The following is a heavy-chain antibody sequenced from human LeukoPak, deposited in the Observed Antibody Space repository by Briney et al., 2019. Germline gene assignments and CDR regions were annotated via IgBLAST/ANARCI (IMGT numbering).Heavy chain of an antibody. Sequence: GGSLGLSCAASGITFSDYYMSWIRQAPGKGLEWVSYISSSGSTIYYADSVQGRFTISRDNAKNSLYLQMNSLRAEDTAVYYCARGRPSGYSDYWGQGTLVTVSS. CDR3: ARGRPSGYSDY. CDR2: ISSSGSTI. V-gene: IGHV3-11*01. D-gene: IGHD3-22*01. J-gene: IGHJ4*02. CDR1: GITFSDYY.